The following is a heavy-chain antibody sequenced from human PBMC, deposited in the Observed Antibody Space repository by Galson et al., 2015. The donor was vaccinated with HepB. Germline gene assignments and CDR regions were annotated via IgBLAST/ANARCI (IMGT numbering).Heavy chain of an antibody. CDR1: GDSVSTNSAA. V-gene: IGHV6-1*01. CDR2: TYYRAKWDN. CDR3: AREALNSKDDAFNYCGVDV. J-gene: IGHJ6*02. Sequence: CAISGDSVSTNSAAWNWIRQSPSRGLEWLGRTYYRAKWDNDYAPSVKSRITIKPDTSKNQFSLELKSVSPEDTAVYYCAREALNSKDDAFNYCGVDVWGQGTTVIVSS. D-gene: IGHD1-20*01.